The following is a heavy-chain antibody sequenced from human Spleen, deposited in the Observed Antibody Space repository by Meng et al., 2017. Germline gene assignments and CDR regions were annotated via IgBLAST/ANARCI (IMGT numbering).Heavy chain of an antibody. CDR2: ISGSGDST. V-gene: IGHV3-64*01. J-gene: IGHJ3*02. CDR1: GFTFSNAW. D-gene: IGHD2-2*01. Sequence: GESLKISCAAPGFTFSNAWMSWVRQAPGKGLEYVSAISGSGDSTNYANSVKGRFTISRDNSKNTLFLQMGSLRAEDMAVYYCARGCFSINCYTGGTFGDAFDIWGQGTMVTVSS. CDR3: ARGCFSINCYTGGTFGDAFDI.